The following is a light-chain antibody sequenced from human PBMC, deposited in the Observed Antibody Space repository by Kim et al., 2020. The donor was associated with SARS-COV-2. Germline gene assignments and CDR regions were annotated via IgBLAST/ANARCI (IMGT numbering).Light chain of an antibody. V-gene: IGKV1-5*03. CDR1: QSISTW. J-gene: IGKJ1*01. CDR3: QQYSSASPT. Sequence: ASVGDRVTITCRASQSISTWLAWYQQKPTKGPKLLIYRASSLERGVPSRFSGGGSGTEFTLTINSLQPEDFGIYYCQQYSSASPTFGQGTKVEIK. CDR2: RAS.